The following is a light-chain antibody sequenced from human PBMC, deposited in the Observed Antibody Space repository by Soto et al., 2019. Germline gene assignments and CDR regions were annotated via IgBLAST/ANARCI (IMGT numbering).Light chain of an antibody. V-gene: IGKV1-12*01. J-gene: IGKJ4*01. CDR2: AAS. Sequence: DILMTQSPSSVSASVGDRVTLTCRASQGISSRLAWYQQKPGKAPNLLIYAASNLQSGVPSRFSGSGSETDFTLTIGSLQPEDFATYYCQQANSFPLTFGGGTKVDIK. CDR1: QGISSR. CDR3: QQANSFPLT.